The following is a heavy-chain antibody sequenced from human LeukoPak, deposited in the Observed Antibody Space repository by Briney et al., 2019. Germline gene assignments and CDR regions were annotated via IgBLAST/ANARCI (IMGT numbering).Heavy chain of an antibody. Sequence: ASVKVSCKASGYTFTSYDINWVRQATGQGLEWMGWMNPNSGNTGYAQKFQGRVTMTRNTSISTAYMELSSLRSEDTAIYYCAKPYNWNDGGVDYWGQGTLVTVSS. CDR2: MNPNSGNT. CDR3: AKPYNWNDGGVDY. J-gene: IGHJ4*02. D-gene: IGHD1-20*01. V-gene: IGHV1-8*01. CDR1: GYTFTSYD.